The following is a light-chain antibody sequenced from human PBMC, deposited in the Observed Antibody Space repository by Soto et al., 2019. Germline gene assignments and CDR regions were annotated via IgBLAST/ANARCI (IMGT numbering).Light chain of an antibody. Sequence: DVQMTQSPSTLSASVVDEVTVTCRASQNIKVSLAWYQQKPGKAPKLLIYAASSLESGVPSRFSGSGSGTDFTLTISGLQPDDFATYYCEQYRIYPWTFGQGTKVDIK. CDR1: QNIKVS. V-gene: IGKV1-5*01. CDR3: EQYRIYPWT. CDR2: AAS. J-gene: IGKJ1*01.